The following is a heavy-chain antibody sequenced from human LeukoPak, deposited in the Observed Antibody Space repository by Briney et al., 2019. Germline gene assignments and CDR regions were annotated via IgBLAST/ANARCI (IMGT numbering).Heavy chain of an antibody. V-gene: IGHV3-21*01. D-gene: IGHD1-26*01. CDR3: ARDIGGSYTAIDY. CDR1: GFTFSSHS. J-gene: IGHJ4*02. CDR2: ISSSAHI. Sequence: PGGSLRLSCAASGFTFSSHSMNWVRQAPGKGLEWVSFISSSAHINYADSVKGRFTISRDNPRNSLYLQMNSLRAEDTAVYYCARDIGGSYTAIDYWGQGTLVTVSS.